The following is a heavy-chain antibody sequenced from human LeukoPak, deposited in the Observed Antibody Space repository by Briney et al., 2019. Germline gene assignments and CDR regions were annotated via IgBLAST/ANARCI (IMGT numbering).Heavy chain of an antibody. V-gene: IGHV4-59*01. D-gene: IGHD3-9*01. Sequence: SETLSLTYTVSGGSISSYYWSWIRQPPGKGLEWIGYIYYSGSTNYNPSLKSRVTISVDTSKNQFSLKLSSVTAADTAVYYCARGGVYYDILTGYSPDAFDIWGQGTMVTVSS. J-gene: IGHJ3*02. CDR1: GGSISSYY. CDR3: ARGGVYYDILTGYSPDAFDI. CDR2: IYYSGST.